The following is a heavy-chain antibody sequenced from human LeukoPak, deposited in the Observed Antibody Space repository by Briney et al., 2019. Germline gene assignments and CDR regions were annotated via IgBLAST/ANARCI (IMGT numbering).Heavy chain of an antibody. D-gene: IGHD3-16*01. V-gene: IGHV1-2*04. CDR3: ARDFQPLGVPLYYFDY. J-gene: IGHJ4*02. CDR1: GYTFTGYY. Sequence: GASVKVSCKASGYTFTGYYMHWVRQAPGQGLEWMGWINPNSGGTNYAQKFQGWVTMTRDTSISTAYMELSRLRSDDTAVYYCARDFQPLGVPLYYFDYWGQGTLVTVSS. CDR2: INPNSGGT.